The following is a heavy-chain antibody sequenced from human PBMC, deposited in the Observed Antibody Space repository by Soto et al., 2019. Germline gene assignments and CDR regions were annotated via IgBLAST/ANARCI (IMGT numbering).Heavy chain of an antibody. V-gene: IGHV3-48*03. CDR1: GFTFSSYE. CDR2: ISSSGSTI. J-gene: IGHJ4*02. CDR3: ARVASRSWYSSSWGPPCFDY. Sequence: EVQLVESGGGLVQPGGSLRLSCAASGFTFSSYEMNWVRQAPGKGLEWVSYISSSGSTIYYADSVKGRFTISRDNAMNSLYLQMNSLRAEDTAVYYCARVASRSWYSSSWGPPCFDYWCQGTLVTVSS. D-gene: IGHD6-13*01.